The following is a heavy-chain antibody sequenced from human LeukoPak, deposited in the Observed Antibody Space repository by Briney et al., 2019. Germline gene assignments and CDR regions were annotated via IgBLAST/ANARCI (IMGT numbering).Heavy chain of an antibody. Sequence: SVKVSCKASGGTFSSYAISWVRQAPGQGLEWMGGIIPIFGTANYAQKFQGRVTITTDESTSTAYMELSSLRSEDTAVYYCARDQGLYCSSTSCYSRGSTSYYYYYMDVWGKGTTVTVSS. J-gene: IGHJ6*03. CDR1: GGTFSSYA. D-gene: IGHD2-2*01. V-gene: IGHV1-69*05. CDR3: ARDQGLYCSSTSCYSRGSTSYYYYYMDV. CDR2: IIPIFGTA.